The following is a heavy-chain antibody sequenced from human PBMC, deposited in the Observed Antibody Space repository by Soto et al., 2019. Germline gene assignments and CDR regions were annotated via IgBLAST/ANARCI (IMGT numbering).Heavy chain of an antibody. CDR3: ARSALRGSSSWSPRYGMDV. D-gene: IGHD6-13*01. J-gene: IGHJ6*02. CDR2: ISSSSSYI. CDR1: GFTFSSYS. V-gene: IGHV3-21*01. Sequence: GSLRLSCAASGFTFSSYSMNWVRQAPGKGLEWVSSISSSSSYIYYADSVKGRFTISRDNAKNSLYLQMNSLRAEDTAVYYCARSALRGSSSWSPRYGMDVWGQGTTVTVSS.